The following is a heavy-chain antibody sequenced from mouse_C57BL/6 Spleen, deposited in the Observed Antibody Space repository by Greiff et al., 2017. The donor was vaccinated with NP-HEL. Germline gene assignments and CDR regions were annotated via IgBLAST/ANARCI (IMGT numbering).Heavy chain of an antibody. D-gene: IGHD2-5*01. V-gene: IGHV1-82*01. CDR3: ARLSNYDYAMDY. Sequence: VKLVESGPELVKPGASVKISCKASGYAFSSSWMNWVKQRPGKGLEWIGRIYPGDGDTNYNGKFKGKATLTADKSSSTAYMQLSSLTSEDSAVYFCARLSNYDYAMDYWGQGTSVTVSS. CDR2: IYPGDGDT. CDR1: GYAFSSSW. J-gene: IGHJ4*01.